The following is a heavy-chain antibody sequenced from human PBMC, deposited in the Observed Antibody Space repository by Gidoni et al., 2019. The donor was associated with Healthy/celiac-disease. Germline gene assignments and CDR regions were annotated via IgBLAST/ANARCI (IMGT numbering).Heavy chain of an antibody. CDR2: IYYSGST. V-gene: IGHV4-59*01. Sequence: QVQLQESGPGLVKPSETLSLTCTGPGGSISSYSWSWIRQPPGKGLEWIGYIYYSGSTKYNPSLKSRVTISVDTSKNQFSLKLSSVTAADTAVYYCAGIERGYSGYDTPLFDYWGQGTLVTVSS. CDR3: AGIERGYSGYDTPLFDY. D-gene: IGHD5-12*01. J-gene: IGHJ4*02. CDR1: GGSISSYS.